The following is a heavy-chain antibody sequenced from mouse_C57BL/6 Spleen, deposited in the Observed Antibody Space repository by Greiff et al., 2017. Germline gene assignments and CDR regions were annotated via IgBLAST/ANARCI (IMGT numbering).Heavy chain of an antibody. CDR1: GYTFTSYW. J-gene: IGHJ2*01. D-gene: IGHD1-1*01. CDR3: ARPFITTVVRLDY. V-gene: IGHV1-64*01. CDR2: IHPNSGST. Sequence: QVQLQQPGAELVKPGASVTLSCKASGYTFTSYWMHWVKQRPGQGLEWIGMIHPNSGSTNYNEKFKSKATLTVDKSSSTAYMQLSSLTSEDSAVYYCARPFITTVVRLDYWGQGTTLTVSS.